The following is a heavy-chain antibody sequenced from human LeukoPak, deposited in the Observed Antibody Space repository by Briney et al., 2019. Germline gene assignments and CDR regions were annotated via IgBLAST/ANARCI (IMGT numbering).Heavy chain of an antibody. CDR2: ISHSGST. J-gene: IGHJ5*02. D-gene: IGHD1-26*01. V-gene: IGHV4-34*01. Sequence: PSETLSLTCPVYGGSFSGYYYNWIRQPPGKGLEWIGEISHSGSTNYNPSLKSRVTISVDTSKNQFSLKLSSVTAADTAVYYCARKNPRTNIVGAVPRYWFDPWGQGTLVTVSS. CDR1: GGSFSGYY. CDR3: ARKNPRTNIVGAVPRYWFDP.